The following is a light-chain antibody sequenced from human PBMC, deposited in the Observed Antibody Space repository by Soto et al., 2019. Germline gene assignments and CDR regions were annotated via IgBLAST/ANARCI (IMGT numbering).Light chain of an antibody. Sequence: QSVLTQPRSVSGSPGQSVTISCTGASSDVGGYNFVSWYQQHPGKAPTLMIFDVSQRPSGVPDRFSGSKSGNTASLTISGLPDEEAAYYYCCYYGGSYTCVFGGGTKLTVL. CDR2: DVS. V-gene: IGLV2-11*01. CDR3: CYYGGSYTCV. J-gene: IGLJ3*02. CDR1: SSDVGGYNF.